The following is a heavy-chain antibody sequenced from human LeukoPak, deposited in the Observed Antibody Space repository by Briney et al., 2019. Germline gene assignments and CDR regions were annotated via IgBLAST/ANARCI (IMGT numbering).Heavy chain of an antibody. CDR3: ARELGYCSGTTCSVHYYGMDV. CDR2: ISISSSTI. V-gene: IGHV3-48*02. D-gene: IGHD2-2*01. CDR1: GFTFTSYS. J-gene: IGHJ6*02. Sequence: GGSLRLSCAASGFTFTSYSMNWVRQAPGKGLEWVSYISISSSTIYYGDSVKGRFTISRDNAKDSVYLQMNSLRDEDTAVYYCARELGYCSGTTCSVHYYGMDVWGQGTTVTVSS.